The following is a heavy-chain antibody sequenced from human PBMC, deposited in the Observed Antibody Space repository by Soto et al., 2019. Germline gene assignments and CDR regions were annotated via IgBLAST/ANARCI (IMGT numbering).Heavy chain of an antibody. CDR3: ARVGYGGDAYWYFDL. CDR1: GGSISSYY. V-gene: IGHV4-59*01. D-gene: IGHD4-17*01. Sequence: QVQLQESGPGLVKPSETLSLTCTVSGGSISSYYWSWIRQPPGKGLEWIRYIYYSGSTNYNPSLKSRVTISVDTSKNQFSLKLSSVTAADTAVYYCARVGYGGDAYWYFDLWGRGTLVTVSS. CDR2: IYYSGST. J-gene: IGHJ2*01.